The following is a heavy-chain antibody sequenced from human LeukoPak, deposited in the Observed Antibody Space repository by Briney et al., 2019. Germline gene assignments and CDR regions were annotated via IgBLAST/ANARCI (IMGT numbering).Heavy chain of an antibody. CDR3: ARVPTSDTNYYYYYMDV. V-gene: IGHV4-61*01. D-gene: IGHD2-2*01. CDR2: IYYSGST. CDR1: GYSISSGYY. Sequence: SETLSLTCAVSGYSISSGYYWGWIRQPPGKGLEWIGYIYYSGSTNYNPSLRSRVTISVDTSKNQFSLKLSSVTAADTAVYYCARVPTSDTNYYYYYMDVWGKGTTVTVSS. J-gene: IGHJ6*03.